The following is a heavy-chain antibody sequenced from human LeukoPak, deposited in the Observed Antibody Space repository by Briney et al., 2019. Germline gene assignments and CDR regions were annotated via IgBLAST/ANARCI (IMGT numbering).Heavy chain of an antibody. CDR2: ISYDGSNK. J-gene: IGHJ4*02. CDR1: GFTFSSYA. CDR3: ARDNSSSWLEDYFDY. Sequence: GGSLRLSCAASGFTFSSYAMHWVRQAPGKGLEWVAVISYDGSNKYYAGSVKGRFTISRDNSKNTLYLQMNSLRAEDTAVYYCARDNSSSWLEDYFDYWGQGTLVTVSS. V-gene: IGHV3-30*04. D-gene: IGHD6-13*01.